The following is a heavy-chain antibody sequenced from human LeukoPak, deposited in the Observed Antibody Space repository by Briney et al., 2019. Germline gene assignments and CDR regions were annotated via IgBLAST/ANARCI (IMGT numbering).Heavy chain of an antibody. Sequence: SETLSLTCTVSGGSISSYSWSWIRLPAGKGLEWIGRINPSGNTNYNPSLKSRVTMSLDTSKNQFSLKLNSVTAADTAVYYCARQQLKTMASFDYWGQGTLVTVSS. V-gene: IGHV4-4*07. CDR2: INPSGNT. CDR1: GGSISSYS. D-gene: IGHD4/OR15-4a*01. CDR3: ARQQLKTMASFDY. J-gene: IGHJ4*02.